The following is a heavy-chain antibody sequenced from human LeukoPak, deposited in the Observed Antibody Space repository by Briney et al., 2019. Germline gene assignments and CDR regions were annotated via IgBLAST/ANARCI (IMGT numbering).Heavy chain of an antibody. CDR3: ARTPAAMATYYYYMDV. V-gene: IGHV3-21*01. J-gene: IGHJ6*03. CDR2: ISSSSSYI. Sequence: PGGSLRLSCAASGFTFSSYSMNWVRQAPGKGLEWVSSISSSSSYIYYADSVKGRFTISRDNAKNSLYLQMNSLRAEDTAVYYCARTPAAMATYYYYMDVWRKGTTVTVSS. CDR1: GFTFSSYS. D-gene: IGHD5-18*01.